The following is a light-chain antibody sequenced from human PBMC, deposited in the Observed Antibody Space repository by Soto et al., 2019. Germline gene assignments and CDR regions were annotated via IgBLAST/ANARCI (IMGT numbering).Light chain of an antibody. Sequence: QSVLTQPPSVSAAPGQKVTISCSGSSSNIGGNSVSWYQQLPGTAPKLLIYDDNKRPSGIPDRFSGSKSGTSAPLGITGFQTGDEAEYYCGSWDLSLSPSLFGTGIKVT. CDR3: GSWDLSLSPSL. V-gene: IGLV1-51*01. J-gene: IGLJ1*01. CDR2: DDN. CDR1: SSNIGGNS.